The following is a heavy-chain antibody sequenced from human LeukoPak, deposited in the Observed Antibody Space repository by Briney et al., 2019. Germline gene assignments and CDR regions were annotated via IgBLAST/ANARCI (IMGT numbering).Heavy chain of an antibody. CDR1: EYILSDYY. Sequence: ASVKVSCETSEYILSDYYVHCVRQAPGEGLEWMGWINLNSGGTNYAQKFQGRVTMTRDTSISTAYMELSSLRSDDTAVYYCARSSGGSGRWGDNWFDPWGQGTLVSVSS. CDR3: ARSSGGSGRWGDNWFDP. D-gene: IGHD3-10*01. J-gene: IGHJ5*02. V-gene: IGHV1-2*02. CDR2: INLNSGGT.